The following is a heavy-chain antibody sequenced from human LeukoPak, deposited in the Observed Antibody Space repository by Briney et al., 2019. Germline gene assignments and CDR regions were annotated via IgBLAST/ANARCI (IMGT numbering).Heavy chain of an antibody. CDR1: GGPISSSSYY. CDR2: IYYSGST. D-gene: IGHD6-19*01. Sequence: PSETLSLTCTVSGGPISSSSYYWGWIRQPPGKGLEWIGSIYYSGSTYYNPSLKSRVTISVDTSKNQFSLKLSSVTAADTAVYYCARRGWYYFDYWGQGTLVTVSS. J-gene: IGHJ4*02. V-gene: IGHV4-39*01. CDR3: ARRGWYYFDY.